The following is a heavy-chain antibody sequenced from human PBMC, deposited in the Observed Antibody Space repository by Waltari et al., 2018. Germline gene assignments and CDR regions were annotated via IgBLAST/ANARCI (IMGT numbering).Heavy chain of an antibody. J-gene: IGHJ4*02. D-gene: IGHD4-17*01. CDR3: ARALTTPNDY. CDR1: GFTIGSFG. CDR2: TTNSNTYI. V-gene: IGHV3-21*03. Sequence: EVQLVESGGGLVKPGGSLRPSCAASGFTIGSFGMSWVRQAPGKGLEWVSSTTNSNTYIYYADSVKGRFTVSIDNAKNSLYLQMNSLRADDTAVYFCARALTTPNDYWGQGTLVTVSS.